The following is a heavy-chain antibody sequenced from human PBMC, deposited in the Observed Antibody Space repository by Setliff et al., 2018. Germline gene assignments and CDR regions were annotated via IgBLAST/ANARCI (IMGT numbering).Heavy chain of an antibody. CDR3: VRVRVVVAATFDY. CDR2: VYHSGST. J-gene: IGHJ4*02. V-gene: IGHV4-38-2*02. D-gene: IGHD2-15*01. Sequence: PSETLSLTCSVSNYSINSNTYSYWGWIRQPPGKGLEWIGTVYHSGSTYYNPSLKSRVTVSLGTSNNQFSLKLSSVAATDTAVYYCVRVRVVVAATFDYWGQGMLVTVSS. CDR1: NYSINSNTYSY.